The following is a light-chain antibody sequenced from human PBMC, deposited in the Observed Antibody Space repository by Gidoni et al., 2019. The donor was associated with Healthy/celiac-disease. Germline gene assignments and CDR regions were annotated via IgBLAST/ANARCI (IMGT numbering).Light chain of an antibody. J-gene: IGKJ2*01. Sequence: IQMTQSPSSLSASVADRVTITCRASQSISSYLNWYQQKPGKAPKLLIYAASSLQSGVPSRFSGSGSGTDFTLTISSLQPEDFAIYYCKQSYSTPPTFGQGTKLEIK. CDR2: AAS. CDR3: KQSYSTPPT. CDR1: QSISSY. V-gene: IGKV1-39*01.